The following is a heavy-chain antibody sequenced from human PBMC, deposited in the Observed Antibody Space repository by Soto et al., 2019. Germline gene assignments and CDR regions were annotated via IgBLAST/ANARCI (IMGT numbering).Heavy chain of an antibody. CDR2: IIPIFGTA. D-gene: IGHD2-8*02. J-gene: IGHJ4*02. CDR3: ARDSTTTWWGSWS. V-gene: IGHV1-69*13. CDR1: GGTFSSYA. Sequence: SVKVSCKASGGTFSSYAISWVRQAPGQRLEWMGGIIPIFGTANYSQEFQGRVTITADESASTAYMDLTSLRSDDTAVYYCARDSTTTWWGSWSWGQGTLVTVSS.